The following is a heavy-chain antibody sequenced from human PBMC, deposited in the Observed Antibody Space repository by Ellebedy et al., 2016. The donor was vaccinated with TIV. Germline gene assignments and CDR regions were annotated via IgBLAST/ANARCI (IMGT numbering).Heavy chain of an antibody. CDR2: TSGSGRTT. Sequence: GESLKISXTVSGFNFNKYAMSWVRRAPGKGLEWVSSTSGSGRTTSSAESVKGRFTVSRDNSKNTLYLQMNNVRAEDTAIYFCTKGAWLDSWGPGTLVTVSS. J-gene: IGHJ4*02. CDR1: GFNFNKYA. V-gene: IGHV3-23*01. CDR3: TKGAWLDS.